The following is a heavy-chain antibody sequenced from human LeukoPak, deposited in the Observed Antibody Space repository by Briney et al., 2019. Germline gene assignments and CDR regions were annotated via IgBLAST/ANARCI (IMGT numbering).Heavy chain of an antibody. CDR2: IYSGGST. CDR1: GFTVSSNY. Sequence: GGSLRLSCAASGFTVSSNYMSWVRQAPGKGLEWVSVIYSGGSTYYADSVKGRFTISRDNSKNTLYLQMNSLRAEDTAVYYCARDRDYSSSWLDYWGQGTLVTVSS. V-gene: IGHV3-53*01. CDR3: ARDRDYSSSWLDY. D-gene: IGHD6-13*01. J-gene: IGHJ4*02.